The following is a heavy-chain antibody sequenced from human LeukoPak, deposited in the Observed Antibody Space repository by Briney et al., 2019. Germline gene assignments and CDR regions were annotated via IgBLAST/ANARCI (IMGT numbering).Heavy chain of an antibody. J-gene: IGHJ4*02. V-gene: IGHV4-59*12. CDR3: ARDSSGHYPDY. D-gene: IGHD3-22*01. CDR1: GDSISSYY. Sequence: SETLSLTCTVSGDSISSYYWSWIRQPPGKGLESIGYIYYSGSTNYNPSLKSRVTMSADTSKNQFSLKLSSVTAADTAVYYCARDSSGHYPDYWGQGTLVTVSS. CDR2: IYYSGST.